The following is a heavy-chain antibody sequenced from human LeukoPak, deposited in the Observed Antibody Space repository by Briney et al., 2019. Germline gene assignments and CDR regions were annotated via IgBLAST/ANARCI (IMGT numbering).Heavy chain of an antibody. CDR1: GFTFSRYW. J-gene: IGHJ4*02. V-gene: IGHV3-7*01. CDR3: ARDKIVGATYLDY. D-gene: IGHD1-26*01. CDR2: IKQDGSEK. Sequence: GGSLRLSCAASGFTFSRYWMSWVRQAPGKGLEWVANIKQDGSEKDYVDSVKGRFTISRDNAKNSLYLQMNSLRVEDTAVYYCARDKIVGATYLDYWGQGTLVTVSS.